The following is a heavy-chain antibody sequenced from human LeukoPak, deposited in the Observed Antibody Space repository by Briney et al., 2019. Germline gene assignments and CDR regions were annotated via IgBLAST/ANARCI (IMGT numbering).Heavy chain of an antibody. CDR2: IKQDETEK. CDR1: GFTFSDFW. V-gene: IGHV3-7*03. CDR3: AKDERSGWYLFDY. D-gene: IGHD6-19*01. J-gene: IGHJ4*02. Sequence: GGSLRLSCTASGFTFSDFWMGWVRQAPGKGLEWVANIKQDETEKFYLGSVKGRFTISRDNSKNTLYLQMNSLRAEDTAVYYCAKDERSGWYLFDYWGQGTLVTVSS.